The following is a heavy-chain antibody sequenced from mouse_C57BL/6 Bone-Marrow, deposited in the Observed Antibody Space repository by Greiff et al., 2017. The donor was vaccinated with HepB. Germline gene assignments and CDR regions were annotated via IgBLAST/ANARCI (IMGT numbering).Heavy chain of an antibody. CDR2: IDPETGGT. Sequence: QVQLKQSGAELVRPGASVTLSCKASGYTFTDYEMHWVKQTPVHGLEWIGAIDPETGGTAYNQKFKGKAILTADKSSSTAYMELRSLTSEDSAFYYCTKTFTVVARDYFDYWGQGTTLTVSS. J-gene: IGHJ2*01. CDR1: GYTFTDYE. CDR3: TKTFTVVARDYFDY. V-gene: IGHV1-15*01. D-gene: IGHD1-1*01.